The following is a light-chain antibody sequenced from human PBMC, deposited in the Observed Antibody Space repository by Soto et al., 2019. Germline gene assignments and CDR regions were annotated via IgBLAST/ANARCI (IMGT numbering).Light chain of an antibody. CDR1: QGISNY. CDR3: QKYNGAPPYT. Sequence: DIRMTQSPSSLSASLGDRVTITCRASQGISNYLAWYQQKPGKGPKLLIYSASTLHSGVPSRFSGSGSGTDFTLTISSLQPEDVATYYCQKYNGAPPYTFGPGTKVDIK. V-gene: IGKV1-27*01. J-gene: IGKJ3*01. CDR2: SAS.